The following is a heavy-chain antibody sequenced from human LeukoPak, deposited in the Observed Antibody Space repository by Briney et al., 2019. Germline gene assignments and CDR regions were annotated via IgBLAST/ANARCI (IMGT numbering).Heavy chain of an antibody. D-gene: IGHD1-26*01. J-gene: IGHJ4*02. CDR1: GGSISSSSYY. V-gene: IGHV4-39*07. CDR3: ARDQGSGSYFIYFDY. Sequence: SETLSLTCTVSGGSISSSSYYWGWIRQPPGKGLEWIGSIYYSGSTYYNPSLKSRVTISVDTSKNQFSLKLSSVTAADTAVYYCARDQGSGSYFIYFDYWGQGTLVTVSS. CDR2: IYYSGST.